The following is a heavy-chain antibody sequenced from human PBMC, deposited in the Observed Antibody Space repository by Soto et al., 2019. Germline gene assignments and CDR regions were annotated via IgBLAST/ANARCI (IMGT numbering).Heavy chain of an antibody. CDR1: GYTFTSYA. CDR3: AREQAYNGAPADYFDY. CDR2: INAGNGNT. Sequence: GASVKVSCKASGYTFTSYAMHWVRQAPGQRLEWMGWINAGNGNTKYSQKFQGRVTITRDTSASTAYMELSSLRSEDTAVYYCAREQAYNGAPADYFDYWGQGTLVTVSS. J-gene: IGHJ4*02. D-gene: IGHD1-1*01. V-gene: IGHV1-3*01.